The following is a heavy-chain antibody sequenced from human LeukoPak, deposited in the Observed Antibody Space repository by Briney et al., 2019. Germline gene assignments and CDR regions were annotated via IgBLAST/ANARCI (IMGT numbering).Heavy chain of an antibody. J-gene: IGHJ4*02. D-gene: IGHD3-22*01. CDR3: ASQRDSSGFVY. CDR1: GFTVSSNY. Sequence: PGGSLRLSCAASGFTVSSNYMSWVRQAPGKGLEWVSVIYSGGSTYYADSVKGRFTISRDNSKNTLYLQMNSLRADDTAVYYCASQRDSSGFVYWGQGTLVTVSS. V-gene: IGHV3-53*01. CDR2: IYSGGST.